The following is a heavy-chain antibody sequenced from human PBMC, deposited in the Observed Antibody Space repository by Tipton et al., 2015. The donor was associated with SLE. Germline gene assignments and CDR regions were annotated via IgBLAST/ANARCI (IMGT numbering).Heavy chain of an antibody. CDR3: ARSHPNDGGDY. CDR2: INHSGST. CDR1: GGSFSGYY. Sequence: AGLVKPSETLSLTCAVYGGSFSGYYWSWIRQPPGRGLEWIGEINHSGSTNYNPSLKSRVTISVDKSKNQFSLKLSSVTAADTAVYYCARSHPNDGGDYWGQGSLVTVSS. V-gene: IGHV4-34*01. J-gene: IGHJ4*02.